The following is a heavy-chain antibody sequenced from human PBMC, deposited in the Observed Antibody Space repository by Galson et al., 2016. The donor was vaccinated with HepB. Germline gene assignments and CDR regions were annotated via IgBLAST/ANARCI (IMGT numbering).Heavy chain of an antibody. Sequence: SLRLSCAASGFTVSSNYMSWVRQAPGKGLEWVSIIYSGGSTYYADSVKGRFTISRDNSNNTLYLQMNSLRAEDTAVHFCARYRSGSFDNWGQGTLVTVSS. CDR1: GFTVSSNY. CDR3: ARYRSGSFDN. D-gene: IGHD6-19*01. CDR2: IYSGGST. J-gene: IGHJ4*02. V-gene: IGHV3-53*01.